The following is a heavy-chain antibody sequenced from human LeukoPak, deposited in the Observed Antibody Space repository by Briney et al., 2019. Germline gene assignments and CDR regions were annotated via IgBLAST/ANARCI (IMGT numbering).Heavy chain of an antibody. V-gene: IGHV4-61*02. CDR3: ARSARAGQLVYYFDS. J-gene: IGHJ4*02. CDR1: GDSITSGRYY. CDR2: IYSSGNT. Sequence: SETLSLTCTVSGDSITSGRYYWSWIRQPAGKELEWIGRIYSSGNTDYHPYIVSLKSRVSLSLDTSKNQFFLDLTSVTAADTAVYYCARSARAGQLVYYFDSWGQGILVTVSS. D-gene: IGHD6-6*01.